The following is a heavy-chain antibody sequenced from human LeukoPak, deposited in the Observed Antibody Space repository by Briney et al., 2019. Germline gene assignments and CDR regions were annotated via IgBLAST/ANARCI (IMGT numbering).Heavy chain of an antibody. CDR2: MYASGTT. J-gene: IGHJ5*02. D-gene: IGHD2-15*01. Sequence: PSETLSLTCTVSGGSINNYYWNWIRQPAGKGLEWIGRMYASGTTNYNPSLKSQLTMSVDTSKNHFSLKLRSVTAADTAIYYCARADISGGWEENWFDPWGQGTLVTVSS. CDR1: GGSINNYY. V-gene: IGHV4-4*07. CDR3: ARADISGGWEENWFDP.